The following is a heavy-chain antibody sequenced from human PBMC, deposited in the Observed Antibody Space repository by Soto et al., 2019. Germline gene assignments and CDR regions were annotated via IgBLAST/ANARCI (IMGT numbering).Heavy chain of an antibody. CDR3: ARDRREVRGVITRSPNWFDP. Sequence: GGSLRLSCAASGFTFSDYGMHWVRQAPGKGLQWVAAISYDGSDKYYADSVKGRFTISRDSSNNALFLQMNSLTAEDTAVYYCARDRREVRGVITRSPNWFDPWGQGTLVTVSS. CDR1: GFTFSDYG. V-gene: IGHV3-30*03. D-gene: IGHD3-10*01. J-gene: IGHJ5*02. CDR2: ISYDGSDK.